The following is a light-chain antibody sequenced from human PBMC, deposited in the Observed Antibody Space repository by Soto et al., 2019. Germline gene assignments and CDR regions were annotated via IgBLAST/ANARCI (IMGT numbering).Light chain of an antibody. CDR1: QSVSSN. CDR3: QQYNNWPIT. J-gene: IGKJ5*01. CDR2: GAS. V-gene: IGKV3D-15*01. Sequence: EIVMTQAPATLSVYPGERATLSCRASQSVSSNLAWYQQKPGQAPRLLIYGASIRATGIPARFSGSGSGTEFTLTISSLQSEDFAVYYCQQYNNWPITFGQGTRLEI.